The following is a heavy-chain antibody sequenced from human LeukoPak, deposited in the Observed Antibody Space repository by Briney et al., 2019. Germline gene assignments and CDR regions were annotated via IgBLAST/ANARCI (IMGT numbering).Heavy chain of an antibody. V-gene: IGHV1-69*13. CDR2: IIPIFGTA. D-gene: IGHD2-2*01. Sequence: ASVKVSCKASGGTFSSYAISWVRQAPGQGLEWMGGIIPIFGTANYAQKFQGRVTITADESTSTAYMELSSLRSEDTAVYYCARGPRYCSGTSCYADYHYYAVDVWGQGTTVTVSS. J-gene: IGHJ6*02. CDR3: ARGPRYCSGTSCYADYHYYAVDV. CDR1: GGTFSSYA.